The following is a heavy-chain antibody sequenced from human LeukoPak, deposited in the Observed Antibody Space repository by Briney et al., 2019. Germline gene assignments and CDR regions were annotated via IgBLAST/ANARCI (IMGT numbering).Heavy chain of an antibody. CDR2: MNPNSGNT. V-gene: IGHV1-8*01. CDR3: ARGDPLMYYYYYGMDV. J-gene: IGHJ6*02. CDR1: GYTFTSYD. Sequence: AASVKVSCKASGYTFTSYDINWVRQATGQGLEWMGWMNPNSGNTGYAQKFQGRVTMTRNTSISTAYVELSSLRSEDTAVYYCARGDPLMYYYYYGMDVWGQGTTVTVSS. D-gene: IGHD2-8*01.